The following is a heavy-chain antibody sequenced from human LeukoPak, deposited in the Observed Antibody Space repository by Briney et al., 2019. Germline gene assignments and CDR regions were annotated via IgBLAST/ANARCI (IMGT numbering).Heavy chain of an antibody. Sequence: ASVKVSCKASGYTFTSYGISWVRRAPGRGLEWMGWISAYNGNTNYAQKLQGRVTMTTDTSTSTAFMELRSLRFDDTAVYYCARTRNTVTTNWFDPWGQGTLVTVSS. V-gene: IGHV1-18*01. CDR1: GYTFTSYG. CDR2: ISAYNGNT. D-gene: IGHD4-17*01. J-gene: IGHJ5*02. CDR3: ARTRNTVTTNWFDP.